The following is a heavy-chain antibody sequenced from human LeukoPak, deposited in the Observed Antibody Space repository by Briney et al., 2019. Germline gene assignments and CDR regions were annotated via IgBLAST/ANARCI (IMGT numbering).Heavy chain of an antibody. CDR2: ISGSGGST. J-gene: IGHJ3*02. CDR3: ARAYDYYGHTAPGYAFDI. CDR1: GFTFSSYA. D-gene: IGHD3-10*01. Sequence: GGSLRLSCAASGFTFSSYAMSWVRQAPGKGLEWVSAISGSGGSTYYADSVKGRFTISRDNSKNTLYLQMNSLRAEDTAVYYCARAYDYYGHTAPGYAFDIWGQGTMVTVSS. V-gene: IGHV3-23*01.